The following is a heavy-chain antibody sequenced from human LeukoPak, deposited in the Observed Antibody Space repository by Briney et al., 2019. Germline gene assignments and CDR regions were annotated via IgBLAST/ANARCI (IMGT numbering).Heavy chain of an antibody. CDR1: GYRFSNYW. CDR2: IFPGDSDT. Sequence: RGESLKISCKGSGYRFSNYWIGWVRQMPGQGLEWMGIIFPGDSDTRYSPSFQGQVTISADKSISTAYLQWSSLKASDTAIYYCASEYCSGGNCYFDYWGQGTLVTVSS. D-gene: IGHD2-15*01. J-gene: IGHJ4*02. V-gene: IGHV5-51*01. CDR3: ASEYCSGGNCYFDY.